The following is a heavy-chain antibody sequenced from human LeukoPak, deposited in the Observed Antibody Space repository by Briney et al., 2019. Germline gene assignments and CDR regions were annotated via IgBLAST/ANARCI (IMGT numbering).Heavy chain of an antibody. CDR3: ARGRDSSGYSYYYYGMDV. Sequence: SETLSLTCTVSGGSISSYYWSWIRQPPGKGLEWIGYIYYSGSTNYNPSLKSRVTISVDTSKNQFSLKLSSVTAADTAVYYCARGRDSSGYSYYYYGMDVWGQGTTVTVSS. V-gene: IGHV4-59*12. CDR1: GGSISSYY. CDR2: IYYSGST. J-gene: IGHJ6*02. D-gene: IGHD3-22*01.